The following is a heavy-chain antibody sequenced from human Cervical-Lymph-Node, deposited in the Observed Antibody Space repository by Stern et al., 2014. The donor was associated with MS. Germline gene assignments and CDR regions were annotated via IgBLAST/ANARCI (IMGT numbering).Heavy chain of an antibody. CDR2: VYPGDSDN. V-gene: IGHV5-51*03. D-gene: IGHD2-15*01. CDR1: GYTFSNYW. CDR3: ARRSGHRGAFDI. Sequence: VQLVESGAEVKKPGESLKISCKGSGYTFSNYWIGWGRQMPGKGLEWMGVVYPGDSDNRYSPSFQGQVTISADKSIDTAYLQWTGLKASDTAMYYCARRSGHRGAFDIWGQGTMVTVSS. J-gene: IGHJ3*02.